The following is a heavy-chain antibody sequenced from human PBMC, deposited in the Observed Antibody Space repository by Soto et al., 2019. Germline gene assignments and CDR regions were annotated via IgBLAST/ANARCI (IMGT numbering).Heavy chain of an antibody. CDR2: ISSTGYTI. J-gene: IGHJ5*02. V-gene: IGHV3-11*01. D-gene: IGHD2-2*01. CDR1: GFTFSDYC. Sequence: QVQLVESGGGLVKPGGSLRLSCAAFGFTFSDYCMSWIRQAPGKGLEWVSYISSTGYTIYYADSVKGRFTISRDNAKNSLFLQMNSLRAEDTAVYYCARDPVPGATVGWFDPWGQGTLVTVSS. CDR3: ARDPVPGATVGWFDP.